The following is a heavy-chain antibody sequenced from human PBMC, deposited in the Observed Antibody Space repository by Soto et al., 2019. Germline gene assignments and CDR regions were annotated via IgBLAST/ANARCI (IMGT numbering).Heavy chain of an antibody. V-gene: IGHV3-33*01. CDR3: ASVVGLNRVATYFGY. CDR1: GCTFSSYG. Sequence: PGGSLRLSCAASGCTFSSYGMHWVRQAPGKGLEWVAVIWYDGSNKYYADSVKGRFTISRDNSKNTLYLQMNSLRAEDTAVYYCASVVGLNRVATYFGYWGQGTLVTVSS. J-gene: IGHJ4*02. D-gene: IGHD5-12*01. CDR2: IWYDGSNK.